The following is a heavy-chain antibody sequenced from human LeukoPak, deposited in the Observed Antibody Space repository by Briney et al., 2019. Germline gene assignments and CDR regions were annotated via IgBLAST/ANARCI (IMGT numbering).Heavy chain of an antibody. CDR3: ARDQNDFWSGYINYYYGMDV. CDR2: ISAYNGNT. Sequence: ASVKVSCKASGYTFTSYGISWVRQAPGQGLEWMGWISAYNGNTNYAQKFQGRVTITADKSTSTAYMELSSLRSEDTAVYYCARDQNDFWSGYINYYYGMDVWGQGTTVTVSS. D-gene: IGHD3-3*01. CDR1: GYTFTSYG. V-gene: IGHV1-18*01. J-gene: IGHJ6*02.